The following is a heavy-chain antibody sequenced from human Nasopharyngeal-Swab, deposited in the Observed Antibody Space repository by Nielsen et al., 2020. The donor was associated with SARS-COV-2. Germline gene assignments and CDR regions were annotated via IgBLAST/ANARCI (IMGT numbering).Heavy chain of an antibody. V-gene: IGHV3-53*03. CDR3: ARGAYDSGGYFWDY. D-gene: IGHD3-22*01. J-gene: IGHJ4*02. Sequence: WIRQPPGKGPEWVSVIYSGGSTYSADSMKGRVTISRDNSKNTLYLQMNSLRAEDTAVYYCARGAYDSGGYFWDYWGQGTLVTVSS. CDR2: IYSGGST.